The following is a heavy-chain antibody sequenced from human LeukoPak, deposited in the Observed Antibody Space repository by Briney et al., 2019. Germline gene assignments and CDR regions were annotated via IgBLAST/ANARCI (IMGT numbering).Heavy chain of an antibody. Sequence: SETLSLTCTVSGGSIDSGDYYWTWIRQPPGKGLEWIGYIYYSGSTYYNPSLKSRVTISIDTSKNQFLLDLSSVTAADTAVYYCARKVVADTAFDFWGQGTLVTVSS. CDR3: ARKVVADTAFDF. D-gene: IGHD2-15*01. J-gene: IGHJ4*02. V-gene: IGHV4-30-4*01. CDR1: GGSIDSGDYY. CDR2: IYYSGST.